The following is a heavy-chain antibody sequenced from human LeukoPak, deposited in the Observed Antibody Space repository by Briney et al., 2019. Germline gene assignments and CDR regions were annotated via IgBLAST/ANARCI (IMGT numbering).Heavy chain of an antibody. CDR3: ARGQRDNSNWRLYDY. CDR1: GEPFSGYF. D-gene: IGHD6-13*01. V-gene: IGHV4-34*01. J-gene: IGHJ4*02. Sequence: KPSEILSLTCAIYGEPFSGYFWTWIRQPPGKGLEWIGEINHSGTTNYNPSLKSRVTISADASRNQFSLRLNSLTAADTALYYCARGQRDNSNWRLYDYWGQGTLVTVSS. CDR2: INHSGTT.